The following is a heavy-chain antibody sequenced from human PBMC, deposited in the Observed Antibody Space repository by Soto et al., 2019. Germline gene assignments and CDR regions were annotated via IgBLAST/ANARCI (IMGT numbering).Heavy chain of an antibody. CDR1: GGSFSGYH. Sequence: QVQLQQWGAGLLKPSETLSLTCAVYGGSFSGYHWSWIRQPPGKGLEWIGEINHSGSSNYNPSLKSLVTISVDTSKNQFSLKLSSLTAADTAVYYCARGMAVPGHHFDSWGQGTLVTVSS. V-gene: IGHV4-34*01. CDR2: INHSGSS. D-gene: IGHD6-19*01. CDR3: ARGMAVPGHHFDS. J-gene: IGHJ4*02.